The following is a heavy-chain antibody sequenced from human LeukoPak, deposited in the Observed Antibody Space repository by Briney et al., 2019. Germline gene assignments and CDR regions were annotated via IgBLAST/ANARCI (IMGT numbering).Heavy chain of an antibody. CDR2: ISAYNGNT. J-gene: IGHJ6*02. CDR1: GYTFTSYG. CDR3: ARELGGWYYYYGMDV. Sequence: GASVKVSCKASGYTFTSYGISWVRQAPGQGLEWMGWISAYNGNTNYAQKLQGRVTITTDTSTSTAYMELRSLRSDDTAVYYCARELGGWYYYYGMDVWGQGTTVTVSS. D-gene: IGHD1-26*01. V-gene: IGHV1-18*01.